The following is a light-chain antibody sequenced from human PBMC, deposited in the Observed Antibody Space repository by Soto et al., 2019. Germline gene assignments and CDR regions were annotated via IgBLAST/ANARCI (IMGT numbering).Light chain of an antibody. CDR1: SSDIGGYNF. CDR2: EVT. CDR3: SSYTDSSNYV. V-gene: IGLV2-14*01. J-gene: IGLJ1*01. Sequence: QSALTQPASVSGSPGQSITISCTGTSSDIGGYNFVSWYQQSPGNAPKLIIYEVTIRPSGVSNRFSGSRSGNTASLTISGLQAEDEADYYCSSYTDSSNYVFGTGTKLTVL.